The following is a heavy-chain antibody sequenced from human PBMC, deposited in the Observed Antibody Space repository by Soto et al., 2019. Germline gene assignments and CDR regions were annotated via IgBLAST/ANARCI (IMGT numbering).Heavy chain of an antibody. V-gene: IGHV4-30-2*01. Sequence: PSETLSLTCAVSGGSISSGGYSWTWIRQPPGKGLEWIGYIYHSGSTYYNPSLKSRVTISVDRSKNQFSLKLSSVTAADTAVYYCARVPGLWGQGTLVTVSS. CDR1: GGSISSGGYS. CDR2: IYHSGST. J-gene: IGHJ1*01. CDR3: ARVPGL.